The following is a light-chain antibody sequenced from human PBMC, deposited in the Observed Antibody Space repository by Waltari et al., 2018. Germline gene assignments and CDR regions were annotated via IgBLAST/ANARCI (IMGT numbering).Light chain of an antibody. V-gene: IGKV3-15*01. CDR1: QSVSSN. Sequence: EIVMTQSPATLSVSPGERATLSCRASQSVSSNLAWYQQKPGQAPRLLIYGASTRATGIPARFSGSGSGTEFTLTISSMQSEDFAVYYCQQYNNWPPLFTCGPGTKVDIK. J-gene: IGKJ3*01. CDR3: QQYNNWPPLFT. CDR2: GAS.